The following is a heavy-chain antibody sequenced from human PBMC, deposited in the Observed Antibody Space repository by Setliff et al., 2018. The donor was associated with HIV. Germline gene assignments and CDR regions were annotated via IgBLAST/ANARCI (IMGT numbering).Heavy chain of an antibody. V-gene: IGHV4-59*01. CDR2: VFYSTTT. Sequence: PSETLSLTCTVSGGSFSYYYWSWIRQPPGKGLEWIGSVFYSTTTNYNPPLGGRISILVDTSKNQFSLRLHSVTAADTAVYYCARAYTSVWHAYAYWGQGTLVTVSS. CDR1: GGSFSYYY. CDR3: ARAYTSVWHAYAY. D-gene: IGHD2-21*01. J-gene: IGHJ4*02.